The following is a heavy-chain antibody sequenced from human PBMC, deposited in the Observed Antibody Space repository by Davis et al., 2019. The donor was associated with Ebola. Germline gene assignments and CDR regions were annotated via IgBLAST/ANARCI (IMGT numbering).Heavy chain of an antibody. CDR3: ASQYCSGTRCYTDAFDI. CDR1: GLSFSRYW. D-gene: IGHD2-2*02. Sequence: PGGSLRLSCAASGLSFSRYWMSWVRQAPGKGLEWVANIKQDGSDKYYVGSVKGRFTISRDNARNSVYLQMNSLRAEDTAVYYCASQYCSGTRCYTDAFDIWGQGTMVTVSS. CDR2: IKQDGSDK. J-gene: IGHJ3*02. V-gene: IGHV3-7*01.